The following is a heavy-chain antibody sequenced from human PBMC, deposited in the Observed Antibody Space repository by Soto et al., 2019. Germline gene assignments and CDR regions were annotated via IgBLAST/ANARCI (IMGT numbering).Heavy chain of an antibody. CDR2: IYPGDSDT. J-gene: IGHJ4*02. Sequence: EVQLVQSGAEVKKPGESLKISCKGSGYSFTSYWIGWVRQMPGKGLEWLGIIYPGDSDTRYSPSFQGQVTIAADKSISTAYLQWSSLKASDTAMYYCARGLEGYSSSLGYFDYWGQGTLVTVSS. D-gene: IGHD6-13*01. V-gene: IGHV5-51*01. CDR1: GYSFTSYW. CDR3: ARGLEGYSSSLGYFDY.